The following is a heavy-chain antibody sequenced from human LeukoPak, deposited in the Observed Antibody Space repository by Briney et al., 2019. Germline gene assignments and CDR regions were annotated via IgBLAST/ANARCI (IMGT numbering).Heavy chain of an antibody. V-gene: IGHV3-48*03. D-gene: IGHD5-24*01. Sequence: PGGSLRLSCAASGFTFSSYEMNWVRQAPGKGLEWVSYISSSGSTIYYADSVKGRFTISRDNAKNSLYLQMNSLRAEDTAVYYCARVLGWLRSDAFDIWGQGTMVTVSS. CDR1: GFTFSSYE. CDR3: ARVLGWLRSDAFDI. J-gene: IGHJ3*02. CDR2: ISSSGSTI.